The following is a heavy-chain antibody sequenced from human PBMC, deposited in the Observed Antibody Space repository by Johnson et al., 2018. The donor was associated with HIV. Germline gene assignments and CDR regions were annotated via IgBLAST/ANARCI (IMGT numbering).Heavy chain of an antibody. CDR1: GFTFSSYG. V-gene: IGHV3-30*02. D-gene: IGHD3-16*01. J-gene: IGHJ3*02. Sequence: QVQLVESGGGVVQPGGSLRLSCAASGFTFSSYGMHWVRQAPGTGLEWVAFIRYDGSNKYYADSVKGRFSISRDNSKNSLYLQMNSLRAEDTAVDYCAREKWGAFGVDAFDIWGQGTMVTVSS. CDR2: IRYDGSNK. CDR3: AREKWGAFGVDAFDI.